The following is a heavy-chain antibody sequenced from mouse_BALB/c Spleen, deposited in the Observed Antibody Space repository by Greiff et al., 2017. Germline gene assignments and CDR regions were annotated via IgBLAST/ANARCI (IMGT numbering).Heavy chain of an antibody. D-gene: IGHD2-10*02. J-gene: IGHJ4*01. CDR2: INTYTGEP. CDR1: GYTFTNYG. CDR3: ARDSYGNYDYYAMDY. Sequence: LMESGPELKKPGETVKISCKASGYTFTNYGMNWVKQAPGKGLKWMGWINTYTGEPTYADDFKGRFAFSLETSASTAYLQINNLKNEDTATYFCARDSYGNYDYYAMDYWGQGTSVTVSS. V-gene: IGHV9-3-1*01.